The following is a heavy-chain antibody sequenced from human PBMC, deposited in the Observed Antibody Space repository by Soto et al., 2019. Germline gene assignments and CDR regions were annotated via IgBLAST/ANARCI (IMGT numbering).Heavy chain of an antibody. Sequence: QLQLQESGPGLVKPSETLSLTCTVSGGSISSSSYYWGWIRQPPGKGQEWIGSIYYSGSTYYNPSLKSLVTISVDTAKNQFSLKLSSVTAADTAVYYCARGGNYDYIWVSYRTWGQGTMVTVSS. D-gene: IGHD3-16*02. J-gene: IGHJ4*02. CDR3: ARGGNYDYIWVSYRT. V-gene: IGHV4-39*01. CDR1: GGSISSSSYY. CDR2: IYYSGST.